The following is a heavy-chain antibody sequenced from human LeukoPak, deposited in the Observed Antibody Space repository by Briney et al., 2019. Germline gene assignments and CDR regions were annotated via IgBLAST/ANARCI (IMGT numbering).Heavy chain of an antibody. J-gene: IGHJ4*02. V-gene: IGHV3-74*01. CDR3: ASAIQLWSYIDY. CDR1: GFTFSDYW. CDR2: INSDGSST. Sequence: GGSLRLSCAASGFTFSDYWMHWVRQAPGKGLVWVSRINSDGSSTSYADSVKGRFTISRDNAKNTLYRQMNSLRAEDTAVYYCASAIQLWSYIDYWGQGTLVTVSS. D-gene: IGHD5-18*01.